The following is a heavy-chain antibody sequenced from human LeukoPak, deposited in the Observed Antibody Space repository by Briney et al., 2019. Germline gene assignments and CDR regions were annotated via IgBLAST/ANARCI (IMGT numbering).Heavy chain of an antibody. D-gene: IGHD6-13*01. V-gene: IGHV4-39*01. CDR3: ARHTAYSSSWYHYYGMDV. CDR2: IYYSGST. CDR1: GGSISSSSYS. Sequence: SETLSLTCTVSGGSISSSSYSWGWIRQPPGKGLEWIGSIYYSGSTYYNPSLKSRVTISVDTSKNQFSLKLSSVTAADTAVYYCARHTAYSSSWYHYYGMDVWGQGTTVTVSS. J-gene: IGHJ6*02.